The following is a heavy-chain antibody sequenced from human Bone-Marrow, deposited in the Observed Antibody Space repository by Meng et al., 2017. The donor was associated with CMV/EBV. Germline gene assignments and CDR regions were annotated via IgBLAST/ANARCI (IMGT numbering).Heavy chain of an antibody. CDR2: IYSGGST. V-gene: IGHV3-53*01. J-gene: IGHJ6*02. CDR3: AREIRGLARGYYYYGMDV. Sequence: GGSRRPSCAASGFTVSSNYMSWVRQAPGKGLEWVSVIYSGGSTYYADSVKGRFTISRDNSKNTLYLQMNSLRAEDTAVYYCAREIRGLARGYYYYGMDVWGQGTTVTVYS. CDR1: GFTVSSNY. D-gene: IGHD3-16*01.